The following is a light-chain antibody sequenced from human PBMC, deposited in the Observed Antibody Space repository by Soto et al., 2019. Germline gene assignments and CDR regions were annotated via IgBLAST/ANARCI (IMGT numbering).Light chain of an antibody. V-gene: IGKV1-5*01. CDR2: VAF. Sequence: DIQMTQSPSTLSASVGDRVTITCRASQSMGNWLAWYQQKPGKAPKLLIYVAFSLESGVPSRFSGSGSGTDFTLTISSLQPNDFATYYCQQYSAYPETFGQGTKVDIK. CDR3: QQYSAYPET. CDR1: QSMGNW. J-gene: IGKJ1*01.